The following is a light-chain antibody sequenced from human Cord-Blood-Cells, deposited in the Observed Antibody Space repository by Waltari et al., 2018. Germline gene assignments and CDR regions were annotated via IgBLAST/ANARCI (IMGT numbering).Light chain of an antibody. CDR3: QQYNSYSYT. J-gene: IGKJ2*01. Sequence: DIQMTQSPSTPSASVGDRVPITCRASQSISSWLAWYLQKPGKAHKLLIYKASSLESGVPSRFSGSGSGTEFTLTISSLQPDDFATYYCQQYNSYSYTFGQGTKLEIK. V-gene: IGKV1-5*03. CDR2: KAS. CDR1: QSISSW.